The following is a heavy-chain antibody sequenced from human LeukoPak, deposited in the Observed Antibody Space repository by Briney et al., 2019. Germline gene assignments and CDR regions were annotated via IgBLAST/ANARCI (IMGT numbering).Heavy chain of an antibody. CDR2: ISAYNGNT. CDR1: GYTFTSYG. CDR3: ARDNRDYDFWSGYYPFDY. V-gene: IGHV1-18*01. D-gene: IGHD3-3*01. J-gene: IGHJ4*02. Sequence: ASVKVPCKASGYTFTSYGISWVRQAPGQGLEWMGWISAYNGNTNYAQKLQGRVTMTTDTSTSTAYMELRSLRSDDTAVYYCARDNRDYDFWSGYYPFDYWGQGTLVTVSS.